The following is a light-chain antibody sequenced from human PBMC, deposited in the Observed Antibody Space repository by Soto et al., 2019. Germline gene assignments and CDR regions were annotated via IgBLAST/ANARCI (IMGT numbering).Light chain of an antibody. V-gene: IGKV1-5*03. J-gene: IGKJ1*01. CDR3: QHYNSYSEA. Sequence: DIQMTQSPSTLSASVGDRVTITCRASQTISSWLAWYQQIPGKAPKILIYKASTLKSGVPSRFRGSGSGTECTLPLSRLQPDDFATYYCQHYNSYSEAFGQGTKVDIK. CDR2: KAS. CDR1: QTISSW.